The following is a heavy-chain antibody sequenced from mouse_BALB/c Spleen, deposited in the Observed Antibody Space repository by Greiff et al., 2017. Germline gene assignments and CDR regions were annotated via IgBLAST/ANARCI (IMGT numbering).Heavy chain of an antibody. Sequence: DVKLVESGPGLVKPSQSLSLTCTVTGYSITSDYAWNWIRQFPGNKLEWMGYISYSGSTSYNPSLKSRISITRDTSKNQFFLQLNSVTTEDTATYYCATKAWFAYWGQGTLVTVSA. CDR2: ISYSGST. V-gene: IGHV3-2*02. CDR1: GYSITSDYA. J-gene: IGHJ3*01. CDR3: ATKAWFAY.